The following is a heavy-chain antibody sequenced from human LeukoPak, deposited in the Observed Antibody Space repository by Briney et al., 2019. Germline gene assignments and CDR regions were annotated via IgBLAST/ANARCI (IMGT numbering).Heavy chain of an antibody. CDR3: AKDARRSSGWYFFDH. J-gene: IGHJ4*02. CDR1: GFAFSSQA. Sequence: GGSLRLSCAASGFAFSSQAMGWVRQAPGKGLEWVSVIGDSGGPTYYADSVKGRFTISRDNSKNTLCLQMNSLRAEDTALYYCAKDARRSSGWYFFDHWGQGTLVTVSS. V-gene: IGHV3-23*01. CDR2: IGDSGGPT. D-gene: IGHD6-19*01.